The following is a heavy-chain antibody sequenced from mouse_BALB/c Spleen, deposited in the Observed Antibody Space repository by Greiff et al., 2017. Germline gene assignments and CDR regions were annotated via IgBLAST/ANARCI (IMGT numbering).Heavy chain of an antibody. Sequence: EVQLVESGGGLVQPGGSMKLSCVASGFTFSNYWMNWVRQSPEKGLEWVAEIRLKSNNYATHYAESVKGRFTISRDDSKSSVYLQMNNLRAEDTGIYYCTRGGRSYWYFDVWGAGTTVTVSS. J-gene: IGHJ1*01. CDR2: IRLKSNNYAT. V-gene: IGHV6-6*02. CDR3: TRGGRSYWYFDV. CDR1: GFTFSNYW.